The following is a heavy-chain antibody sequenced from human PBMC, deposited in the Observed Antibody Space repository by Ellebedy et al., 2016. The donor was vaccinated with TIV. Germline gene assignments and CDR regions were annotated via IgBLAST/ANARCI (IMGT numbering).Heavy chain of an antibody. Sequence: SETLSLXXTVSGGSISSYYWSWIRQPPGKGLEWIGYIYYSGSTNYNPSLKSRVTISVDTSKNQFSLKLSSVTAADTAVYYCARGEYQLLPYYYYGMDVWGQGTTVTVSS. D-gene: IGHD2-2*01. V-gene: IGHV4-59*12. CDR1: GGSISSYY. CDR2: IYYSGST. J-gene: IGHJ6*02. CDR3: ARGEYQLLPYYYYGMDV.